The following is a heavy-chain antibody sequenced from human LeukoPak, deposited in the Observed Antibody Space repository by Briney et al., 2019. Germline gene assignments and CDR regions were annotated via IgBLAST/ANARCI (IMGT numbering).Heavy chain of an antibody. CDR2: IFYSGTT. D-gene: IGHD3-22*01. V-gene: IGHV4-59*13. J-gene: IGHJ5*02. Sequence: SETLSLTCTVSGGSMSSYYWSWIRQPPGKGLEWIGNIFYSGTTNYNPSLKSRVTLSADTSKNQFSLKLSSVTVADTAVYYCARASGGYFNNWFDPWGQGTLVTVSS. CDR3: ARASGGYFNNWFDP. CDR1: GGSMSSYY.